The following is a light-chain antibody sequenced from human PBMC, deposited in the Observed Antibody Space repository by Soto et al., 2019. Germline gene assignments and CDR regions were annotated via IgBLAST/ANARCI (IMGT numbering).Light chain of an antibody. CDR1: QTTNTW. CDR2: DAS. CDR3: QQYISYPYT. Sequence: DIQMTQFPSTLSASVGARVTITCRASQTTNTWLAWYQQKPGTAPKLLIYDASSLEAGVPSRFSASGSGTEFTLTISSLQPDDLATYYCQQYISYPYTFGQGTKVEIK. V-gene: IGKV1-5*01. J-gene: IGKJ2*01.